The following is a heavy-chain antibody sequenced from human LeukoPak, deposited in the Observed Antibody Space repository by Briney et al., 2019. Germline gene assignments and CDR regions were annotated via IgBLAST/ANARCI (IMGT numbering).Heavy chain of an antibody. CDR1: GFTFSSYS. V-gene: IGHV3-21*01. Sequence: GGSLRLSCAASGFTFSSYSMNWVRQAPGKGLEWVSSISSSSSYIYYADSVKGRFTTSRDNAKNSLYLQMNSLRAEDTAVYYCARDDSSGGFDYWGQGTLVTVSS. CDR2: ISSSSSYI. J-gene: IGHJ4*02. CDR3: ARDDSSGGFDY. D-gene: IGHD3-22*01.